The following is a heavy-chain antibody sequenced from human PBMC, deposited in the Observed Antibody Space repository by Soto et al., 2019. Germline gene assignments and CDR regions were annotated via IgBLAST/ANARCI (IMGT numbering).Heavy chain of an antibody. J-gene: IGHJ5*02. CDR2: ISSSSGSI. CDR1: GFTVDSYS. V-gene: IGHV3-48*01. CDR3: ARDNDGAQFASSYNHL. D-gene: IGHD6-6*01. Sequence: PGGSLRLSCAAAGFTVDSYSINWVRQAPGKGLEWVSYISSSSGSIFYADSVRGRFTISRDNARNSVFLHLNSLRAEDTAVYYCARDNDGAQFASSYNHLWGQGTLVTVSS.